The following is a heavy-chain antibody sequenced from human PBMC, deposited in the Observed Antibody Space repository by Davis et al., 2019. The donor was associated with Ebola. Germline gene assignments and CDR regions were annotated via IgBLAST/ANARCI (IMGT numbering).Heavy chain of an antibody. J-gene: IGHJ4*02. Sequence: PGGSLRLSCTVSGGSISSSSYYWGWIRQPPGKGLEWIGSIYYSGSTYYNPSLKSRVTISVDTSKNQFSLKLSSVTAADTAVYYCRLQFKALDYWGQGTLVTVSS. V-gene: IGHV4-39*01. CDR1: GGSISSSSYY. CDR2: IYYSGST. D-gene: IGHD5-24*01. CDR3: RLQFKALDY.